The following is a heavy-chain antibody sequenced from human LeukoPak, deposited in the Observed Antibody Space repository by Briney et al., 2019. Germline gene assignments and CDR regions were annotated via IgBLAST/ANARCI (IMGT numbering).Heavy chain of an antibody. CDR1: GGSISCYY. Sequence: SETLSLTCTVSGGSISCYYWSWLRQLPGKGLEGLGFIYYCGSTHYKSSLKSRVTISVDTSKNQFSLRLTSVTAADTAVYYCARHSGSSPHYFDYWGQGTLVTVSS. CDR3: ARHSGSSPHYFDY. V-gene: IGHV4-59*08. CDR2: IYYCGST. D-gene: IGHD1-26*01. J-gene: IGHJ4*02.